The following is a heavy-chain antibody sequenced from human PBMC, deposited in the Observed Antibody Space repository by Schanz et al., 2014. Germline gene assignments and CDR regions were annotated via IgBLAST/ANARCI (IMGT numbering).Heavy chain of an antibody. Sequence: QVQLQESGPGLVKPSGTLSLTCAVSGGSISNANWWSWVRQPPGKGLQWIGEVYHSGGTNYNPSRRSGVTISLAVSKNQFSLRLNSVTAADTAVYYCARSVGMVRRYFDSWGQGNLVTVSS. CDR1: GGSISNANW. CDR2: VYHSGGT. J-gene: IGHJ4*02. D-gene: IGHD5-18*01. V-gene: IGHV4-4*02. CDR3: ARSVGMVRRYFDS.